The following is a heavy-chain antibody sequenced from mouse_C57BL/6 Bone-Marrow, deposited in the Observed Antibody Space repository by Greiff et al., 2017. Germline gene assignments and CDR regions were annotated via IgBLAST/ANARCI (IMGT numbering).Heavy chain of an antibody. D-gene: IGHD2-1*01. CDR2: IDPSDSAT. CDR3: ARPLYGNYEGYFDV. Sequence: QVQLQQPGAELVRPGSSVKLSCKASGYTFTSYWMHWVKQRPIQGLEWIGNIDPSDSATHYNQKFKDKATLTVDKSSSTAYMQLSSLTSEDSAVYYCARPLYGNYEGYFDVWGTGTTVTVSS. V-gene: IGHV1-52*01. J-gene: IGHJ1*03. CDR1: GYTFTSYW.